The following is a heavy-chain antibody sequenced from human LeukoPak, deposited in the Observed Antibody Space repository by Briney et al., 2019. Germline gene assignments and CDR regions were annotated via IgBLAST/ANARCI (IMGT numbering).Heavy chain of an antibody. Sequence: PSETLSLTYTVSGGSISSGSYYWSWIRQPAGKGLEWIGRIYTSGSTNYNPSLKSRVTISVDTSKNQFSLKLSSVTAADTAVYYCARGDHSVFGVAIPSFWFDPWGQGTLVTVSS. CDR2: IYTSGST. CDR1: GGSISSGSYY. CDR3: ARGDHSVFGVAIPSFWFDP. V-gene: IGHV4-61*02. D-gene: IGHD3-3*01. J-gene: IGHJ5*02.